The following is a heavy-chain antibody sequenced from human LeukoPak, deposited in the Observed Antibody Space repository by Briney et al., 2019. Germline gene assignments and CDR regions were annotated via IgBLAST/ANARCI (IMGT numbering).Heavy chain of an antibody. CDR2: INPNSAGT. J-gene: IGHJ4*02. V-gene: IGHV1-2*02. Sequence: ASVKVSCKASGYSFIGYYMHWVRQAPGQGLEWMGWINPNSAGTNYAQKFQARVTMTSDTSISTAYMELSRLRSDDTAVYYCARSSAAWYFFDYWGQGTLVTVPS. D-gene: IGHD6-13*01. CDR3: ARSSAAWYFFDY. CDR1: GYSFIGYY.